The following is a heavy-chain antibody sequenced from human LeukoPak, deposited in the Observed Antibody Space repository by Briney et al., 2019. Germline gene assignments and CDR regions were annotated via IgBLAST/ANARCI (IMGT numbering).Heavy chain of an antibody. CDR2: IKSKTDGGTT. V-gene: IGHV3-15*01. Sequence: GGSLRLSCAASGFTFSNAWMSWVRQAPGKGLEWVGRIKSKTDGGTTDYAAPVKGRFTISRDDSKNTLYLQMNSLKTEDTAVYYCTTAPDHHRYFDLWGRGTLVIVSS. CDR1: GFTFSNAW. J-gene: IGHJ2*01. D-gene: IGHD1-14*01. CDR3: TTAPDHHRYFDL.